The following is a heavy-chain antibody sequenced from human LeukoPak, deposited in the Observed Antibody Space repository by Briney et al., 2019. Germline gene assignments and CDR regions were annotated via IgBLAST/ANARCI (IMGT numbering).Heavy chain of an antibody. V-gene: IGHV3-21*01. CDR3: ARGERGLYCSSTSCYPVL. D-gene: IGHD2-2*01. CDR1: GFTFSSYW. Sequence: PGGSLRLSCAASGFTFSSYWMHWVRQAPGKGLEWVSSISSSSSYIYYADSVKGRFTISRDNAKNSLYLQMNSLRAEDTAVYYCARGERGLYCSSTSCYPVLGGQGTLVTVSS. CDR2: ISSSSSYI. J-gene: IGHJ4*02.